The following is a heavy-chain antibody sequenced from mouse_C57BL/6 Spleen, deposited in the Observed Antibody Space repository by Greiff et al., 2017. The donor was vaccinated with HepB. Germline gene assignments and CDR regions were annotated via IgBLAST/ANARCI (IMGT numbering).Heavy chain of an antibody. D-gene: IGHD1-1*01. J-gene: IGHJ4*01. CDR1: GFTFSDYY. Sequence: EVMLVESEGGLVQPGSSMKLSCTASGFTFSDYYMAWVRQVPEKVLEWVANINYDGSSTYYLDSLKSRFIISRDNAKNILYLQMSSLKSEDTATYYCARDRILLGMDYWGQGTSVTVSS. CDR3: ARDRILLGMDY. V-gene: IGHV5-16*01. CDR2: INYDGSST.